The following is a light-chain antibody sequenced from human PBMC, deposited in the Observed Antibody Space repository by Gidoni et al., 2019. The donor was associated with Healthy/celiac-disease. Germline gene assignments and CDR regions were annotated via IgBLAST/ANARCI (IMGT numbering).Light chain of an antibody. CDR1: QSLVHSDGNTY. Sequence: VWTLSPLPLPLTLGQPAPISSRPSQSLVHSDGNTYLNRVQQEPGQSPRRRIYKVSNRDSGVADRFSGSGSGTDFTLKISRVEDGDVGVYYCMQGTHLLTFGGGTKVEIK. CDR3: MQGTHLLT. CDR2: KVS. J-gene: IGKJ4*01. V-gene: IGKV2-30*02.